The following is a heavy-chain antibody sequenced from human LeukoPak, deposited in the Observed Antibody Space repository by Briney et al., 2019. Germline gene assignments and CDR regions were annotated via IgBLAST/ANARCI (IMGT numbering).Heavy chain of an antibody. CDR3: ARARNYYDSSDYYYEGDAFDI. J-gene: IGHJ3*02. Sequence: KTSETLSLTCTVSGGSISSSSYYWGWIRQPPGKGLEWIGSIYYSGSTYYNPSLKSRVTISVDTSKNQFSLKLSSVTAADTAVYFCARARNYYDSSDYYYEGDAFDIWGQGTMVTVSS. CDR2: IYYSGST. D-gene: IGHD3-22*01. CDR1: GGSISSSSYY. V-gene: IGHV4-39*07.